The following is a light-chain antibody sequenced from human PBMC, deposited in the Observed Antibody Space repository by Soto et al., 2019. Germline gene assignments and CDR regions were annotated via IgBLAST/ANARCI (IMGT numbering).Light chain of an antibody. CDR3: HQYTSYSYT. J-gene: IGKJ2*01. V-gene: IGKV1-5*03. CDR2: KAS. CDR1: QSISSW. Sequence: DIQMTQSPSTLSASVGDRVTITCRASQSISSWLAWYQQKPGKAPKLLIYKASSLESGVPSRFSGSGSGTEFTLTISSLQPDDFATYFCHQYTSYSYTFGQGTKVDI.